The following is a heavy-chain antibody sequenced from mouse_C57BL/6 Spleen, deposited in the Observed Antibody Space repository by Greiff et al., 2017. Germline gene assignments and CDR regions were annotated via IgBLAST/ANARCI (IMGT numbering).Heavy chain of an antibody. D-gene: IGHD1-1*01. V-gene: IGHV1-26*01. Sequence: VQLQQSGPELVKPGASVKISCKASGYTFTDYYMNWVNQSHGKSLEWIGDINPNNGGTSYNQKFKGKATLTVDKSSSTAYMELRSLTSEDSAVYFCARSMVVATDAMDYWGQGTSVTVSS. J-gene: IGHJ4*01. CDR3: ARSMVVATDAMDY. CDR1: GYTFTDYY. CDR2: INPNNGGT.